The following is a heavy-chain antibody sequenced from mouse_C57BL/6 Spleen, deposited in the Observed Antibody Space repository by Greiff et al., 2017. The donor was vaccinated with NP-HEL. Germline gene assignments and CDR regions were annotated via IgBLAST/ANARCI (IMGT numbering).Heavy chain of an antibody. CDR3: ARSDSYYAMDY. J-gene: IGHJ4*01. Sequence: VQLQQSGPELVKPGASVKISCKASGYAFSSSWMNWVKQRPGKGLEWIGRIYPGDGDTNYNGKFKGKATLTADKSSSTAYMQLSSLTSEDSAGYCCARSDSYYAMDYWGQGTSVTVAS. CDR2: IYPGDGDT. V-gene: IGHV1-82*01. CDR1: GYAFSSSW.